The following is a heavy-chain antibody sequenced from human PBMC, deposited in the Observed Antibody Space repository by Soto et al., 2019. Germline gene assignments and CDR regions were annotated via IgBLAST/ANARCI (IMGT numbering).Heavy chain of an antibody. Sequence: VQLVESGGGLAQPGGSLTLSCATSGFTFSGTAMHWVRQASGKGLEWIGRIRGNTNNYATSYAASVKGRFTISRDDSKKTAYLELNSLKTEDTAVYYCTPECELLDRMVFDYWGQGTLVTVSS. CDR2: IRGNTNNYAT. D-gene: IGHD1-26*01. V-gene: IGHV3-73*02. CDR1: GFTFSGTA. CDR3: TPECELLDRMVFDY. J-gene: IGHJ4*02.